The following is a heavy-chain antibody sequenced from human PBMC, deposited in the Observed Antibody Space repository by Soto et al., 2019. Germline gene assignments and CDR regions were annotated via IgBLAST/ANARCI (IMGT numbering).Heavy chain of an antibody. CDR2: IYYSGST. D-gene: IGHD6-6*01. J-gene: IGHJ4*02. Sequence: PSETLSLTCTVSGGAISSVGYYWSWIRQHPGKGLEWIGYIYYSGSTYYNPSLKSRVTISVDTSKNQFSLKLSSVTAADTAVYYCARTWEYSSSSGFDYWGQGTLVTVSS. V-gene: IGHV4-31*03. CDR3: ARTWEYSSSSGFDY. CDR1: GGAISSVGYY.